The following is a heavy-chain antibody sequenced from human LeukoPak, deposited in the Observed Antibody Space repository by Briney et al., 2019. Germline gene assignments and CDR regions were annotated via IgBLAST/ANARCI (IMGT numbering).Heavy chain of an antibody. CDR2: INHSGST. CDR1: GGSFSGYY. V-gene: IGHV4-34*01. Sequence: SETLSLTCAVYGGSFSGYYWSWIRQPPGKGLEWIGEINHSGSTNYNPSLKSRVTISVDTSKNQFSLKLSSVTAADTAVYYCARARGVGYSYGRYYYYYYMDVWGKGTTVTVSS. J-gene: IGHJ6*03. CDR3: ARARGVGYSYGRYYYYYYMDV. D-gene: IGHD5-18*01.